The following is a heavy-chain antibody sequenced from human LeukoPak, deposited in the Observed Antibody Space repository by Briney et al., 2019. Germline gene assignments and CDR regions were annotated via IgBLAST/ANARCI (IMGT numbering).Heavy chain of an antibody. Sequence: PSETLSLTCTVSGGSVSSGSYYWSWIRQPPGKGLEWIGEINHSGSTNYNPSLKSRVTISVDTSKNQFSLKLSSVTAADTAVYYCATGSYGYSYGDTYDYWGQGTLVTVSS. CDR1: GGSVSSGSYY. J-gene: IGHJ4*02. V-gene: IGHV4-39*07. CDR3: ATGSYGYSYGDTYDY. D-gene: IGHD5-18*01. CDR2: INHSGST.